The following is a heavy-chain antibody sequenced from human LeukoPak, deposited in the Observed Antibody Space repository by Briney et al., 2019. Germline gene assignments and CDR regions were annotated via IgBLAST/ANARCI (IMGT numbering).Heavy chain of an antibody. CDR1: GGTFSSYA. CDR2: IIPIFGTA. CDR3: ARVTSSNCFDP. J-gene: IGHJ5*02. D-gene: IGHD4-11*01. Sequence: ASVKVSCKASGGTFSSYAISWVRQAPGQGLEWMGGIIPIFGTANYAQKLQGRVTMTTDTSTSTAYMELRSLRSDDTAVYYCARVTSSNCFDPWGQGTLVTVSS. V-gene: IGHV1-69*05.